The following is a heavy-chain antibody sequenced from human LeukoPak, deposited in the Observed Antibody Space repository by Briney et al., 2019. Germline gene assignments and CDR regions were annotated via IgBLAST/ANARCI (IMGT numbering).Heavy chain of an antibody. CDR3: ARTGLATDY. Sequence: SETLSLTCTVSGGSVSSYYWSWIRQPPGKGLEWIGYIYYNGSTNYNPSLKSRVTISVDTSKNQFSLKLSSVTAADTAVYYCARTGLATDYWGQGTLVTVSS. CDR1: GGSVSSYY. V-gene: IGHV4-59*02. CDR2: IYYNGST. D-gene: IGHD1-14*01. J-gene: IGHJ4*02.